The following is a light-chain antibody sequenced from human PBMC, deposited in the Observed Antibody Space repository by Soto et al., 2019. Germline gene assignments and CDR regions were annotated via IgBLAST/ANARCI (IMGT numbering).Light chain of an antibody. CDR3: QQYGSSPYT. V-gene: IGKV3-20*01. Sequence: EIVLTQSPGTLSLSPGERATLSFRASQSVSSSYLAWYQQKPGQAPRPLIYGASTRATGIPDRFSGSGSGTDFTLTISRLEPEDCAVYYCQQYGSSPYTFGQGTKLEIK. CDR1: QSVSSSY. J-gene: IGKJ2*01. CDR2: GAS.